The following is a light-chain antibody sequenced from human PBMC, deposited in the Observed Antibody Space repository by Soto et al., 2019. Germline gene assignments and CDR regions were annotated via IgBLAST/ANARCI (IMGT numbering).Light chain of an antibody. V-gene: IGKV1-6*01. Sequence: AIQMTQSPSSLSASVGDRVTITCRASQGIRNDLGWYQQKPGKAPKLLIYAASSLQSGVPSRFSGSGSGTDLTLTISSLQPEDFATYYCLQDYNYSWTFGQGTKVDIK. CDR2: AAS. CDR1: QGIRND. CDR3: LQDYNYSWT. J-gene: IGKJ1*01.